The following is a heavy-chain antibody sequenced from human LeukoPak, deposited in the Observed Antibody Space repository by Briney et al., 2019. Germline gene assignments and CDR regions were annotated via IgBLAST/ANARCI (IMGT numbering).Heavy chain of an antibody. CDR3: ARGQRRRVAAAEYY. J-gene: IGHJ4*02. CDR2: INHSGST. D-gene: IGHD6-13*01. CDR1: GDSISTSGYY. Sequence: PSETLSLTCTVSGDSISTSGYYWSWIRQPPGKGLEWIGEINHSGSTNYNPSLKSRVTISVDTSKNQFSLKLSSVTAADTAVYYCARGQRRRVAAAEYYWGQGTLVTVSS. V-gene: IGHV4-39*07.